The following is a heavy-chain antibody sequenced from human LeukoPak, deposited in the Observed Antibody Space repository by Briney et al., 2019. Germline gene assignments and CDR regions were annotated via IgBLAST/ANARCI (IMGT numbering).Heavy chain of an antibody. CDR3: ARGMGKDIVVVPAAYYYYYMDV. Sequence: SETLSLTCAVSGYSISSGYYWGWIRQPPGKGLEWIVSIYHSGSTYYNPSLKSRVTISVDTSKNQFSLKLSSVTAADTAVYYCARGMGKDIVVVPAAYYYYYMDVWGKGTTVTVSS. CDR2: IYHSGST. D-gene: IGHD2-2*01. CDR1: GYSISSGYY. J-gene: IGHJ6*03. V-gene: IGHV4-38-2*01.